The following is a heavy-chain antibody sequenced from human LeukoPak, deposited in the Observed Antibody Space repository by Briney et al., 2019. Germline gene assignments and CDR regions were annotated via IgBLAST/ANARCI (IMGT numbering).Heavy chain of an antibody. CDR3: AREYYYDSSGYYYVIDY. CDR2: IIPIFGTA. D-gene: IGHD3-22*01. Sequence: SVKVSCKASGGTFSSYAISWVRQAPGQGLEWMGRIIPIFGTANYAQKSQGRVTITTDESTSTAYMELSSLRSEDTAVYYCAREYYYDSSGYYYVIDYWGHGTLVTVSS. CDR1: GGTFSSYA. V-gene: IGHV1-69*05. J-gene: IGHJ4*01.